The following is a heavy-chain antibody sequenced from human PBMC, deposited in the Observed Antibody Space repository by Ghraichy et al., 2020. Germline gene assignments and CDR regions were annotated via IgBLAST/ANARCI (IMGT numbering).Heavy chain of an antibody. CDR3: ARGRSWPYYFDY. CDR2: TYYRAKWYT. CDR1: GDSVSSNSAA. J-gene: IGHJ4*02. Sequence: SQTLSLTCVISGDSVSSNSAAWNWIRQSPSRGLEWLGRTYYRAKWYTDYAVSLKSRITINPDTSRNQFSLQLNSVTPEDTAVYYCARGRSWPYYFDYWGQGNLVTVSS. D-gene: IGHD2-15*01. V-gene: IGHV6-1*01.